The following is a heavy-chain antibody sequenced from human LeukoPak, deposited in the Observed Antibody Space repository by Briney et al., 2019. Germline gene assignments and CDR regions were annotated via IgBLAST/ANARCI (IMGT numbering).Heavy chain of an antibody. CDR3: AKVARGGYTPPDPFDI. J-gene: IGHJ3*02. D-gene: IGHD5-18*01. CDR1: GFTFDYYA. V-gene: IGHV3-9*01. Sequence: SLRLSCAASGFTFDYYAMHWVRQAPGKGLEWVSGISWNSGSIGYADSVKGRFTISRDNAKNSLYLQMNSLRAEDTALYYCAKVARGGYTPPDPFDIWGQGTMVTVSS. CDR2: ISWNSGSI.